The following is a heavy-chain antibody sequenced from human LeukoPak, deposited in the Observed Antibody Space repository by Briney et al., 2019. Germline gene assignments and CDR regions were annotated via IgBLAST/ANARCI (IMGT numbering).Heavy chain of an antibody. CDR1: GGSISSSSYY. D-gene: IGHD3-10*01. CDR2: IYYSGST. J-gene: IGHJ4*02. Sequence: PSETLSLTCTVSGGSISSSSYYWGWIRQPPGKGLEWIGSIYYSGSTYYNPSLKSRVTISVDTSKNQFSLKLSSVTAADTAVYYCARFIAMVRGIDYWGQGTLVTVSS. V-gene: IGHV4-39*01. CDR3: ARFIAMVRGIDY.